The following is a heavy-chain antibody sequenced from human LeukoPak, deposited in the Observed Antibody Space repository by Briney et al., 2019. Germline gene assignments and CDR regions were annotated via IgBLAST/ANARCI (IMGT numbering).Heavy chain of an antibody. CDR1: GFTFSSYW. D-gene: IGHD4-11*01. CDR2: IISDGSST. CDR3: VRDSNYHPDC. J-gene: IGHJ4*02. V-gene: IGHV3-74*01. Sequence: GRSLRLSCAASGFTFSSYWMHWVRQAPGMGLVWVSHIISDGSSTTYADSVKGRFTMSRDNAKNTLYLQMNSLRAEDTAVYYCVRDSNYHPDCWGQGTLLTVSS.